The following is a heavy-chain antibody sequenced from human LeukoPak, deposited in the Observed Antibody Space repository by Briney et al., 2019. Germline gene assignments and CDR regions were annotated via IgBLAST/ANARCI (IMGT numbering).Heavy chain of an antibody. CDR1: GGSISGYY. D-gene: IGHD1-26*01. V-gene: IGHV4-38-2*02. CDR2: IYHSGST. Sequence: SETLSLTCTVSGGSISGYYWGWIRQPPGKGLEWIGSIYHSGSTYYNPSLKSRVTISVDKSKNQFSLKLSSVTAADTAVYYCARKTQSELRTTVYFDYWGQGTLVTVSS. J-gene: IGHJ4*02. CDR3: ARKTQSELRTTVYFDY.